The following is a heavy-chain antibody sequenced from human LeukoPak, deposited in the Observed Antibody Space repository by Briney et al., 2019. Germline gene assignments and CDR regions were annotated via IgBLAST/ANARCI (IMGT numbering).Heavy chain of an antibody. CDR3: ARVAGYYYARSGYYSDY. J-gene: IGHJ4*02. D-gene: IGHD3-22*01. Sequence: GASVKVSCKASGYTFTSYGISWVRQAPGQGLEWMGWISAYNGKTNYAQKLQGRVTMTTDTSTSTAYMELRSLRSDDTAVYYCARVAGYYYARSGYYSDYWGQGTLVTVSS. CDR1: GYTFTSYG. V-gene: IGHV1-18*01. CDR2: ISAYNGKT.